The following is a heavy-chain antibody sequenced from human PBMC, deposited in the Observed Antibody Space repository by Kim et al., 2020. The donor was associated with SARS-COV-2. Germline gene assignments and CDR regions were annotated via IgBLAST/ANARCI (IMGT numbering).Heavy chain of an antibody. D-gene: IGHD3-9*01. V-gene: IGHV3-23*01. CDR3: AKDHMGVLRYFDWSSPKTNAFDI. CDR2: ISGSGGST. CDR1: GFTFSSYA. Sequence: GGSLRLSCAASGFTFSSYAMSWVRQAPGKGLEWVSAISGSGGSTYYADSVKGRFTISRDNSKNTLYLQMNSLRAEDTAVYYCAKDHMGVLRYFDWSSPKTNAFDIWGQGTMVTVSS. J-gene: IGHJ3*02.